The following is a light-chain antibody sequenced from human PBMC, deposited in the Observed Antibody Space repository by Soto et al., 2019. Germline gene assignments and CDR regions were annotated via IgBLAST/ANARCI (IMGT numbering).Light chain of an antibody. CDR3: QQRSNWPLT. J-gene: IGKJ4*01. CDR2: GAS. V-gene: IGKV3-11*01. CDR1: QSVSSN. Sequence: DIVLTQSPGTLSLSPGERATLSCRASQSVSSNHLAWYQQKPGQAPRLLIYGASTRATGIPARFSGSGSGTEFTLTISSLEPEDFAVYYCQQRSNWPLTFGGGTKVDIK.